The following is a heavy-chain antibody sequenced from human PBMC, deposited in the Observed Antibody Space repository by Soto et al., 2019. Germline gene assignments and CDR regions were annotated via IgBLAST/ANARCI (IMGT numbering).Heavy chain of an antibody. CDR1: GYTFTSYA. Sequence: QVQLVQSGAEVKKPGASVKVSCKASGYTFTSYAMHWVRQAPGQRLEWMGWINAGNGNTKYSQKFQGRVTITRDTSASKAYRELISLRSDDTAVYYSARGGSLYWDFDLWGRGTLVTVSS. D-gene: IGHD1-26*01. J-gene: IGHJ2*01. CDR2: INAGNGNT. V-gene: IGHV1-3*01. CDR3: ARGGSLYWDFDL.